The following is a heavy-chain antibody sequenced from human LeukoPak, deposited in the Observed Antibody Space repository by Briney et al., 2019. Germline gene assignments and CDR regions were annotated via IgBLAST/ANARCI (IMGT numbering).Heavy chain of an antibody. CDR2: IYYSGST. V-gene: IGHV4-59*01. CDR3: ARVNRIAALRYYYYGMDV. J-gene: IGHJ6*02. D-gene: IGHD6-13*01. CDR1: GDFIGTKY. Sequence: SETLSLTCSVSGDFIGTKYLNWIRQPPGKGLEWIGYIYYSGSTNYNPSLKSRVTISVDTSKNQFSLKLSSVTAADTAVYYCARVNRIAALRYYYYGMDVWGQGTTVTVSS.